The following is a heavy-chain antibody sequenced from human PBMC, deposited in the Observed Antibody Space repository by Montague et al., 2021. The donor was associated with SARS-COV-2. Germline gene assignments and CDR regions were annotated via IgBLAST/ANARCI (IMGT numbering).Heavy chain of an antibody. CDR3: ARAYCSSTSCYPIDY. Sequence: SETLSLTCTVSGDSISNYYWNWIRQPPGKGLERIGYIYYNGSTNYKHSLKSRVTISDGTSKNQLSLKVRSVTAADTAVYYCARAYCSSTSCYPIDYWSQGTLVTVSS. J-gene: IGHJ4*02. CDR1: GDSISNYY. CDR2: IYYNGST. D-gene: IGHD2-2*01. V-gene: IGHV4-59*01.